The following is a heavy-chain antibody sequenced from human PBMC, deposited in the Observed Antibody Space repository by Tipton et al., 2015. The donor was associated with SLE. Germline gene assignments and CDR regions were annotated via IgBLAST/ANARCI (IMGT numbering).Heavy chain of an antibody. Sequence: LRLSCDISGDSVSSNSAAWNWIRQSPSRGLEWLGRTYYRSKWYNDYAVSVKSRITINPDTSKNQFSLQLNSVTPEDTAVYYCVRDSGDWPYYFDYWGQGTLVTVSS. V-gene: IGHV6-1*01. CDR3: VRDSGDWPYYFDY. CDR2: TYYRSKWYN. D-gene: IGHD3-10*01. CDR1: GDSVSSNSAA. J-gene: IGHJ4*02.